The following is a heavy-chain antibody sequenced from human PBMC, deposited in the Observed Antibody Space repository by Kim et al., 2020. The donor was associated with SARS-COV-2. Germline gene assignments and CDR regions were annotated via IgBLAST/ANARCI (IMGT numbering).Heavy chain of an antibody. V-gene: IGHV3-66*01. CDR2: IYADGRI. CDR3: VRDIVATDKGNYFDY. J-gene: IGHJ4*01. Sequence: GGSLRLSCAVSGLTVTSNYMSWVRQTPGKGLEWVSIIYADGRITYTASVKGRLTIFRDNIKNNIFHQINSLRIDDTTVYFCVRDIVATDKGNYFDY. D-gene: IGHD2-15*01. CDR1: GLTVTSNY.